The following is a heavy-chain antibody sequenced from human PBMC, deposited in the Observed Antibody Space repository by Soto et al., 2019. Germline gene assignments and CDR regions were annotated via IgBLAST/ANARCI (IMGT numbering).Heavy chain of an antibody. D-gene: IGHD3-16*02. CDR2: ISGSGGGT. CDR1: GFTFSSYA. Sequence: GGSLRLSCAASGFTFSSYAMSWVRQAPGKGLEWVSAISGSGGGTMDYAAPVEGRFAISRDDSQKMLFLQLNSLQTEDTGVYYCSTYDYIWGSHRYRWAYWGPGTLVTVSS. J-gene: IGHJ4*02. V-gene: IGHV3-23*01. CDR3: STYDYIWGSHRYRWAY.